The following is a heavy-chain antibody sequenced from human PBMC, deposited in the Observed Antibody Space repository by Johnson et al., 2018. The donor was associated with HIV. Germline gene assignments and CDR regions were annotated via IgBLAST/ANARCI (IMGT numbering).Heavy chain of an antibody. CDR2: IYSGGST. CDR3: ASGPKGHDAFDI. Sequence: VQLVESGGDLVQPGGSLRLSCAASGFTVSSNYMSWVRQAPGTGLEWVSVIYSGGSTYYADCVKGRFTISRANSKNTMDLQMNSRRAEDTAVYYCASGPKGHDAFDIWGQGTMVTVSS. CDR1: GFTVSSNY. J-gene: IGHJ3*02. V-gene: IGHV3-66*01.